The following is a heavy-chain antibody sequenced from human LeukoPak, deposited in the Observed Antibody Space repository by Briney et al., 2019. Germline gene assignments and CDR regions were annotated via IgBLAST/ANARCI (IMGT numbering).Heavy chain of an antibody. CDR2: ISGTGGHT. CDR1: GFTFSTYA. Sequence: GGSLRLSCAASGFTFSTYAMSWVRQAPGKGLEWVSSISGTGGHTYYADSVKGRFTISRDNSKNTLYLQMNSLRVEDTAVYYCAKVSRITMIRGVFFDYWGQGTLFTVSS. CDR3: AKVSRITMIRGVFFDY. D-gene: IGHD3-10*01. J-gene: IGHJ4*02. V-gene: IGHV3-23*01.